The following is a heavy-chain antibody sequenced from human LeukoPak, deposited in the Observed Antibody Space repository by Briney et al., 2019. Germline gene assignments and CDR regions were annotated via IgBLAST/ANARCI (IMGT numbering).Heavy chain of an antibody. CDR3: AREYYYDSSGYYIPYFFDY. Sequence: GGSLRLSCVASGFTFSSYEMIWVRQAPGKGLEWVSYISHTGGTIYYADSVKGRFTISRDNAKNSLYLQMNSLRAEDTAVYYCAREYYYDSSGYYIPYFFDYWGQGTLVTVSS. D-gene: IGHD3-22*01. CDR1: GFTFSSYE. CDR2: ISHTGGTI. V-gene: IGHV3-48*03. J-gene: IGHJ4*02.